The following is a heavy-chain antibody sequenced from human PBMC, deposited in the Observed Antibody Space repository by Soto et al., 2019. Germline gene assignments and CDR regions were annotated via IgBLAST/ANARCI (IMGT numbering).Heavy chain of an antibody. CDR1: GYTFTAYY. Sequence: QVQLVQSGAAVKKPGASVKVSCKASGYTFTAYYLHWVRQAPGHGLEWLGWIDPNSGDTKYAQNFEGWVTMTRDTSINTAYLDLSRLKNDDTAVYYCARTPYYDFWSGYSLDYWGQGTLVSVPS. D-gene: IGHD3-3*01. CDR2: IDPNSGDT. V-gene: IGHV1-2*04. CDR3: ARTPYYDFWSGYSLDY. J-gene: IGHJ4*02.